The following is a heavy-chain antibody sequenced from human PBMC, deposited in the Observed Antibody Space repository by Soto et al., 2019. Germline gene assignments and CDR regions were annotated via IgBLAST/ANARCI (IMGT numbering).Heavy chain of an antibody. CDR3: AKHRLAGNFDS. CDR2: ISNTGGGT. J-gene: IGHJ4*02. V-gene: IGHV3-23*01. CDR1: GFTFNNYA. Sequence: GGSLRLSCAASGFTFNNYAMNWVRQAPGMGLEWVATISNTGGGTYYADSVKGRFTISRDNSKNTLYLQMSSLRVEDTAVYYCAKHRLAGNFDSWGQGTQVTASS.